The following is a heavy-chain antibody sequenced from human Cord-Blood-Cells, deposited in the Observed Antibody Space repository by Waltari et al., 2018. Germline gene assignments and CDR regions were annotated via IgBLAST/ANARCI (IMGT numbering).Heavy chain of an antibody. V-gene: IGHV4-30-4*08. CDR2: IYYSGST. D-gene: IGHD5-12*01. CDR1: GGPISSGDYY. Sequence: QVQLQESGPGLVKPSQTLSLTCTVSGGPISSGDYYWGWIRQPPGKGLEWIGYIYYSGSTYYNPSLKSRVTISVDTSKNQFSLKLSSVTAADTALYYCASKSVVADAFDIWGQGTMVTVSS. J-gene: IGHJ3*02. CDR3: ASKSVVADAFDI.